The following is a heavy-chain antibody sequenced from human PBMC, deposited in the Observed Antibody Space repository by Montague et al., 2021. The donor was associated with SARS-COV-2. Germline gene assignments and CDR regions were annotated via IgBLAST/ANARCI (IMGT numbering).Heavy chain of an antibody. CDR2: IKQSGST. CDR3: ARGHLSVSMIVVVFTSASYYFDY. V-gene: IGHV4-34*01. D-gene: IGHD3-22*01. CDR1: GGSFGDDY. J-gene: IGHJ4*02. Sequence: SETLSLTCGVYGGSFGDDYWSWIRQPPGKGLEWIGDIKQSGSTNYNPSLKSRVTISVDTSKNQSSLKLTSVTAADTAVYFCARGHLSVSMIVVVFTSASYYFDYWGQGAQVTVSS.